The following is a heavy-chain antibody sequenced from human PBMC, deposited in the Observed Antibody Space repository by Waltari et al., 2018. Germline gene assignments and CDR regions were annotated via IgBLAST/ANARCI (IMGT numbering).Heavy chain of an antibody. CDR1: GYTFTLHW. Sequence: EVQLVQSGAEVKKPGESLKISCQASGYTFTLHWIGWVRQTPGKGREWMGISSPGDSDLSNIPSFQGQVSISADKSMKTAYLQWSSLKASDSGMYYCARRNSSGAYGHSHPFDLWGQGTRVTVSS. CDR2: SSPGDSDL. D-gene: IGHD3-22*01. V-gene: IGHV5-51*03. CDR3: ARRNSSGAYGHSHPFDL. J-gene: IGHJ4*02.